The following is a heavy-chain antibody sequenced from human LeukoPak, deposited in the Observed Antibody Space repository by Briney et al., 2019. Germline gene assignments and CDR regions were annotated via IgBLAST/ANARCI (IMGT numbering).Heavy chain of an antibody. CDR3: AKRITVVARDAFDF. CDR1: GFTFSTYA. V-gene: IGHV3-23*01. J-gene: IGHJ3*01. D-gene: IGHD1-14*01. CDR2: ISGSGGST. Sequence: GGSLRLSCAASGFTFSTYAMSWVRQAPGKGLEWVSSISGSGGSTFYADSVKGRFTISRDNSKNTFYLQMNSLRAEDTAIYYCAKRITVVARDAFDFWGQGTMVTV.